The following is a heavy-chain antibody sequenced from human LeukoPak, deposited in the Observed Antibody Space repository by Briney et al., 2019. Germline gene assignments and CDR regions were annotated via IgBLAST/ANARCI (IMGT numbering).Heavy chain of an antibody. CDR2: IYPGDSDT. Sequence: GESLKTSCKGSGYSFTSYWIGWVRQMPGKGLEWMGIIYPGDSDTRYSPSFQGQVTIPADKSISTAYLQWSSLKASATAMYYCARHCAGTDDSNFYYYYMDVWGKGTTVTVSS. V-gene: IGHV5-51*01. CDR3: ARHCAGTDDSNFYYYYMDV. J-gene: IGHJ6*03. CDR1: GYSFTSYW. D-gene: IGHD1-26*01.